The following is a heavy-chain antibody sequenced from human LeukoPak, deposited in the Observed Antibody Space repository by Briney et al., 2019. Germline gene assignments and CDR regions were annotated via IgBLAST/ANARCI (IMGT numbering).Heavy chain of an antibody. J-gene: IGHJ4*02. V-gene: IGHV3-7*01. Sequence: PGGSLRLSCAASGFTFSSYWMSWVRQTPGKGLEWVANIQQDGSEKNYVDSVKGRFTISRDTAKNSLYLQMNSLRAEDTAVYYCARGGSYGSSDYWGQGTLVTVSS. CDR3: ARGGSYGSSDY. CDR2: IQQDGSEK. D-gene: IGHD1-26*01. CDR1: GFTFSSYW.